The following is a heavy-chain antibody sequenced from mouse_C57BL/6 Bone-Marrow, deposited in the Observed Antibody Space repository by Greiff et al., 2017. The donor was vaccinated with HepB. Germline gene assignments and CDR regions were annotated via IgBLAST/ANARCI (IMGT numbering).Heavy chain of an antibody. D-gene: IGHD2-1*01. CDR1: GYSFTGYY. CDR3: ARKGNNAMDY. CDR2: IKPSTGGT. V-gene: IGHV1-42*01. J-gene: IGHJ4*01. Sequence: VQLQQSGPELVKPGASVKISCKASGYSFTGYYMNWVQQSPEKSLEWIGEIKPSTGGTTYNQKFKAKATLTVDKSSSTAYMQLKSLTSEDSAVYYCARKGNNAMDYWGQGTSVTVSS.